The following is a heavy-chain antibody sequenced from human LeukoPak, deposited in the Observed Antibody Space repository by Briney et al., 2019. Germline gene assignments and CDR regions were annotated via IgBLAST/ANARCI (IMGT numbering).Heavy chain of an antibody. V-gene: IGHV1-69*05. CDR2: IIPIFGTA. D-gene: IGHD5-24*01. Sequence: GASVKVSCKASGGTFSSYAISWVRQAPGQGLEWMGGIIPIFGTANYAQKFQGRVTITTDESTSTAYMELSSLRSEDTAVYYCAREFSLEEWLSTDYWGQGTLVTVSS. CDR1: GGTFSSYA. CDR3: AREFSLEEWLSTDY. J-gene: IGHJ4*02.